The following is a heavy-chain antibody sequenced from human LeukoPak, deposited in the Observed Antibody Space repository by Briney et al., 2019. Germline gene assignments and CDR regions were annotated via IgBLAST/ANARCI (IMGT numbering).Heavy chain of an antibody. V-gene: IGHV1-18*01. CDR3: ARDILRFLEWPEADAFDI. CDR1: GGTFSSYA. J-gene: IGHJ3*02. Sequence: ASVKVSCKASGGTFSSYAISWVRQAPGQGLEWMGWISAYNGNTNYAQKLQGRVTMTTDTSTSTAYMELRSLRSDDTAVYYCARDILRFLEWPEADAFDIWGQGTMVTVSS. CDR2: ISAYNGNT. D-gene: IGHD3-3*01.